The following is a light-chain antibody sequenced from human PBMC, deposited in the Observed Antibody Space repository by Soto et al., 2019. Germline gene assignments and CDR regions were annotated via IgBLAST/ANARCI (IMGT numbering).Light chain of an antibody. J-gene: IGKJ1*01. Sequence: EIEITQAPATLSVSPGERATLSCRASQSVSSNLAWYQQKPGQAPRLLIYGASTRATGIPARFSGSGSGTEFTLTISSLQSEDFAVYYCQQYNNWPLSFGQGTKVDIK. CDR1: QSVSSN. CDR2: GAS. CDR3: QQYNNWPLS. V-gene: IGKV3-15*01.